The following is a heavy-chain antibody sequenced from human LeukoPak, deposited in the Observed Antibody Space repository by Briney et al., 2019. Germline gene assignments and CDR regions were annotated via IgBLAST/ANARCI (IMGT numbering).Heavy chain of an antibody. J-gene: IGHJ1*01. CDR2: ISSSGTTI. CDR1: RFTFRTYE. V-gene: IGHV3-48*03. Sequence: SGGSLRLSCVASRFTFRTYEMNWVRQAPGKGLEWLSYISSSGTTIYYADSVRGRFTISRDNSKNTLYLQMNSLRAEDTAVYYCAKANTGGGSNNLGYFHHWGQGTLVTVSS. CDR3: AKANTGGGSNNLGYFHH. D-gene: IGHD3-16*01.